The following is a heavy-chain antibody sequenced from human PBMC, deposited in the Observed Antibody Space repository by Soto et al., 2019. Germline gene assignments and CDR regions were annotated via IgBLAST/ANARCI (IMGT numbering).Heavy chain of an antibody. CDR1: GFSFSTFA. V-gene: IGHV3-23*01. D-gene: IGHD4-17*01. J-gene: IGHJ5*02. CDR3: AKGNYGDYGGFDP. CDR2: IISTGIST. Sequence: PGGSLRLSCAASGFSFSTFAMTWVRQAPGKGLEWVSTIISTGISTYYADSVKGRFTISRANSKNTLYLQMNSLRAEDSAVYYCAKGNYGDYGGFDPWGQGTLVPVSS.